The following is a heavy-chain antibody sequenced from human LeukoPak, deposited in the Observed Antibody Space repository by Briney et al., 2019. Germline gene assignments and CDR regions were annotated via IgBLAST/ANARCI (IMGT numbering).Heavy chain of an antibody. Sequence: GGSLRLSCAASGLSVSNKYMSWVRQAPGKGLEWVSFIYSDGRTYYTDSVKGRFTISRDNSKNTLYLQMNSLRTEDTAMYYCASASGREAAGYLLGLFDHWGQGTLVTVSS. V-gene: IGHV3-53*01. CDR2: IYSDGRT. CDR3: ASASGREAAGYLLGLFDH. J-gene: IGHJ4*02. D-gene: IGHD6-13*01. CDR1: GLSVSNKY.